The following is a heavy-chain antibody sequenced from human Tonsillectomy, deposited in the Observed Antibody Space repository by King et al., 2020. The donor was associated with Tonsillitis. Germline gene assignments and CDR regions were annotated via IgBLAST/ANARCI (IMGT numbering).Heavy chain of an antibody. V-gene: IGHV3-49*03. CDR3: TRDVDKRY. J-gene: IGHJ4*02. CDR1: GFTFGDYA. D-gene: IGHD5-12*01. CDR2: IRSKGYGGTT. Sequence: VQLVESGGGLVQPGRSLRLSCTASGFTFGDYAMSWFRQAPGKGLEWGGFIRSKGYGGTTEYAASVKGRFTISRDDSKSIAYLQMTSLKTEDPAVYHCTRDVDKRYWGQGTLVTVSS.